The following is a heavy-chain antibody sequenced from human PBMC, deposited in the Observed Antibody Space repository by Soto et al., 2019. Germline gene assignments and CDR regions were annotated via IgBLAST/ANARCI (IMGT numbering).Heavy chain of an antibody. J-gene: IGHJ6*02. D-gene: IGHD5-18*01. CDR2: IKPDGSAQ. CDR3: ARFGYFTDVDR. V-gene: IGHV3-7*03. Sequence: GGSARLSSTAYEFTFSSYWMSWVRQSPGRGLEWLANIKPDGSAQYYVDSVKGRFTISRDTALYLQMNSLRPDDTAVYYCARFGYFTDVDRWGPVTTVTVFS. CDR1: EFTFSSYW.